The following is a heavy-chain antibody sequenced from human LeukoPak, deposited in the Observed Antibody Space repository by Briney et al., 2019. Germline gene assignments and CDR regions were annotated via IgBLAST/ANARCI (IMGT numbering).Heavy chain of an antibody. V-gene: IGHV1-69*13. CDR3: AREGGYSSSWQNY. D-gene: IGHD6-13*01. Sequence: SVKVSCKASGGTLSSYAISWVRQAPGQGLEWMGGIIPIFGTANYAQKFQGRVTITADESTSTAYMELSSLRSEDTAVYYCAREGGYSSSWQNYWGQGTLVTVSS. J-gene: IGHJ4*02. CDR1: GGTLSSYA. CDR2: IIPIFGTA.